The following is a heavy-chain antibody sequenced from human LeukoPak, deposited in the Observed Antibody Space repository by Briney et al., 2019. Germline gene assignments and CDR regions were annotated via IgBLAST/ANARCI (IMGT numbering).Heavy chain of an antibody. J-gene: IGHJ4*02. V-gene: IGHV3-30-3*01. CDR2: VSVDDSNK. D-gene: IGHD5-24*01. CDR1: GFTFSSYV. Sequence: PGGSLRLSCAASGFTFSSYVMHWVRQVPGKELEWVAAVSVDDSNKYYADSVKGRLTISRDNSKNTLYLQMNSLRAEDTAVYYCAREGRDGYKWLFDYWGQGTLVTVSS. CDR3: AREGRDGYKWLFDY.